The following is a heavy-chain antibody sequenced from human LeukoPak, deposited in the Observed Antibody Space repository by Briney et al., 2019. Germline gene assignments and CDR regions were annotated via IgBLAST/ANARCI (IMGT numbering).Heavy chain of an antibody. Sequence: PGGSLRLSCAASGFTVRNNYMTWGRQAPGKGLEWVSLIYSDGTTQYADSVKGRFTISRDNSKNTLYLQMNSLRAEDTAVYYCARDFGARGWFDYWGQGTLVTVSS. CDR2: IYSDGTT. D-gene: IGHD6-19*01. CDR3: ARDFGARGWFDY. CDR1: GFTVRNNY. J-gene: IGHJ4*02. V-gene: IGHV3-66*01.